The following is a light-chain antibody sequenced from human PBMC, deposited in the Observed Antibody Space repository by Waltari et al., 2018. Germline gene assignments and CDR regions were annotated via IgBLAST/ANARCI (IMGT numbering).Light chain of an antibody. Sequence: ETVMTQSPATLSVSPGERATLSCRASQSVSSNLAWYQQKPGQAPRLLIYGASTRATGIPARFSGSGSGTEFTLTISSLQSEDFAVYYCQQYNNWLPAFGQGTRLEIK. CDR1: QSVSSN. J-gene: IGKJ5*01. CDR2: GAS. CDR3: QQYNNWLPA. V-gene: IGKV3-15*01.